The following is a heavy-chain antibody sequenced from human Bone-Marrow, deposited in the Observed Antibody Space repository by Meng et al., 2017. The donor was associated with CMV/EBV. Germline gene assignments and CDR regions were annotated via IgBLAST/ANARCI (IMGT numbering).Heavy chain of an antibody. CDR2: MNPNSDNT. CDR3: ARGRSWFDN. J-gene: IGHJ5*02. CDR1: GYTFTSYE. Sequence: ASVKVSCKASGYTFTSYEINWVRQATGQGIEWMGWMNPNSDNTGYAQKFQGRVTMTRNTSISTAYMELSSVRSEDTAVYYCARGRSWFDNWGQGTLVTVSS. V-gene: IGHV1-8*01.